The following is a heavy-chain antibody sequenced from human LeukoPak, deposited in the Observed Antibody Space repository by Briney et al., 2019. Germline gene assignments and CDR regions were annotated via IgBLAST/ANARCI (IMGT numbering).Heavy chain of an antibody. D-gene: IGHD3-9*01. J-gene: IGHJ6*02. CDR2: ISSSGSTI. CDR1: GFTFSSYE. V-gene: IGHV3-48*03. CDR3: ASLIYYYGMDV. Sequence: PGGSLRLSCAASGFTFSSYEMNWVRQAPGKGLEWVSYISSSGSTIYYAYSVKGRFTISRDNDKNSLYLQMNSLRAEDTAVYYCASLIYYYGMDVWGQGTTVTVSS.